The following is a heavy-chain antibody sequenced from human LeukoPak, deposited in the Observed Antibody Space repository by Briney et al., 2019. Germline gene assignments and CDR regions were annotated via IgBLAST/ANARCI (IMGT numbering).Heavy chain of an antibody. V-gene: IGHV4-4*07. D-gene: IGHD6-19*01. J-gene: IGHJ5*02. CDR3: ARGWYSSGWYVSNWFDP. CDR1: GGSISSYY. CDR2: IYTSGST. Sequence: PSDTLSLTCTVSGGSISSYYWSLIRQPAGKGLEWIGRIYTSGSTNYNLSLKSRVTMSVDTSKNQFSLKLSSVTAADTAVYYCARGWYSSGWYVSNWFDPWGQGTLVTVSS.